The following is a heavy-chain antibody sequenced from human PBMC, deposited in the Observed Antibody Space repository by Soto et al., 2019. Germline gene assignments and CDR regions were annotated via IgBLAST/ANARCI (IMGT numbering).Heavy chain of an antibody. CDR3: ARDVGYFSGRSGCFDS. J-gene: IGHJ4*02. Sequence: ASVKVFCKASGYTFTGYYVNWARQAPGQGLEWMGWINPDNGVPNYAQKFQGRVTLSRDTSNNTAYMELSRVTAADTAMYYCARDVGYFSGRSGCFDSWGQGTLVTVPS. CDR2: INPDNGVP. D-gene: IGHD2-8*02. V-gene: IGHV1-2*02. CDR1: GYTFTGYY.